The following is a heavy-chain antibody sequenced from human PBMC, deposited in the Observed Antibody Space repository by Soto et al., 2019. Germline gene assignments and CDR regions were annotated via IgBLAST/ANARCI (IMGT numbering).Heavy chain of an antibody. Sequence: VQLLESGGGLIQPGGSLRLSCAASGFTFSYGIHWLRQAPGKGLEWVAYISYDSSNKFYGDSVKGRFTITRDNSKNTQFLQMSSLRAEDTAVDYCAKLVRGYCSGNTCDDYWGQGTLVAVSS. CDR2: ISYDSSNK. D-gene: IGHD2-15*01. V-gene: IGHV3-30*18. CDR1: GFTFSYG. CDR3: AKLVRGYCSGNTCDDY. J-gene: IGHJ4*02.